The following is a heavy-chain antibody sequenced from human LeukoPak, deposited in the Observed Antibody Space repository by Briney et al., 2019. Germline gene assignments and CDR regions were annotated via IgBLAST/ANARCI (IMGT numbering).Heavy chain of an antibody. CDR2: IRNDGSGK. CDR3: APADDFYFDY. Sequence: GGSLRLSCAASGFSFNTYGMHWVRQAPGKGLEWITYIRNDGSGKYYADSVKDRFIISRDNSKNTVDLQLNSLRAEDTAVYYCAPADDFYFDYWGQGTLVTVSS. D-gene: IGHD2-21*02. V-gene: IGHV3-30*02. J-gene: IGHJ4*02. CDR1: GFSFNTYG.